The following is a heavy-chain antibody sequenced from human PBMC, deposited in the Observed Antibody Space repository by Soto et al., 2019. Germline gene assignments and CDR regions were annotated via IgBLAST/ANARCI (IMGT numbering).Heavy chain of an antibody. J-gene: IGHJ3*02. CDR2: ISSSGSTI. D-gene: IGHD3-3*01. Sequence: GSLRLSCAASGFTFSDYYMSWIRQAPGKGLEWVSYISSSGSTIYYADSVKGRFTISRDNAKNSLYLQMNSLRAEDTAVYYCARGSRLNYDFWSGYYPVPFSFDIWGQGTMVTVSS. V-gene: IGHV3-11*01. CDR1: GFTFSDYY. CDR3: ARGSRLNYDFWSGYYPVPFSFDI.